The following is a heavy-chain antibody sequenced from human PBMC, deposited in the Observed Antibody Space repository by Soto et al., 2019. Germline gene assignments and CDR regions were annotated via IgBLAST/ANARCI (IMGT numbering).Heavy chain of an antibody. J-gene: IGHJ5*02. D-gene: IGHD3-22*01. CDR2: ISGSGGST. V-gene: IGHV3-23*01. Sequence: GGSLRLSCAASGFTFSSYAMSWVRQAPGKGLEWVSAISGSGGSTYYADSVKGRFTISRDNSKNTLYLQMNSLRAEDTAVYYCAKRDTMIVVVIRNWFDPWGQGTLVTVSS. CDR1: GFTFSSYA. CDR3: AKRDTMIVVVIRNWFDP.